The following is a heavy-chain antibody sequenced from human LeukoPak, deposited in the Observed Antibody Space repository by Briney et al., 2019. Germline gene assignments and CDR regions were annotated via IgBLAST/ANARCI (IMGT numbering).Heavy chain of an antibody. J-gene: IGHJ6*02. CDR2: IYYSGST. CDR3: AREVGRTNYYYYGMDV. Sequence: SETLSLTCTVSGGSISSYYWSWIRQPPGKGLEWIGYIYYSGSTNYNPSLKSRVTISVDTSKNQFSLRLSSVTAADTAVYCCAREVGRTNYYYYGMDVWGQGTTVTVSS. V-gene: IGHV4-59*01. D-gene: IGHD2-2*01. CDR1: GGSISSYY.